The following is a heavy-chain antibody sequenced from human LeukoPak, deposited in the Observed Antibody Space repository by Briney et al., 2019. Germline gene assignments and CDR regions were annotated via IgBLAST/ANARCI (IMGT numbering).Heavy chain of an antibody. Sequence: GGSLRLSCAASGFTFSSYAMSWVRQAPGKGLEWVSGISGSGGTTYYADSVKGRFTISRDNSKNTLYLQMNSLRAEDTAVYYCARDPYDILTGIFDYWGQGTLVTVSS. V-gene: IGHV3-23*01. J-gene: IGHJ4*02. CDR1: GFTFSSYA. CDR3: ARDPYDILTGIFDY. CDR2: ISGSGGTT. D-gene: IGHD3-9*01.